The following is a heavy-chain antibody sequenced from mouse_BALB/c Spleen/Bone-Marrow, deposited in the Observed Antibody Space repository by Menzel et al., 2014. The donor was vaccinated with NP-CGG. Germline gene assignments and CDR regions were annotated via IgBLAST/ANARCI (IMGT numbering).Heavy chain of an antibody. V-gene: IGHV1-7*01. CDR3: ARYWEAY. CDR1: GYTFTNYW. J-gene: IGHJ3*01. Sequence: VQLQQSRAELAKPGASVKMSCKASGYTFTNYWMRWVKQRPGQGLEWIGYIDPNTYYTRYNQKFKDKATLTADKSSSTAYLQLSSLTSEDSAVYYCARYWEAYWGQGTLVTVSA. D-gene: IGHD4-1*01. CDR2: IDPNTYYT.